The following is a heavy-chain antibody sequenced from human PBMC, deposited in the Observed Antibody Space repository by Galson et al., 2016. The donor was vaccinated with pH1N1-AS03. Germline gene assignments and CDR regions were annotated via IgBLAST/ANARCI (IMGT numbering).Heavy chain of an antibody. CDR1: GYSISSGYY. CDR3: ARVGRDFRSGYRVPFDY. D-gene: IGHD3-3*01. CDR2: IYHSGST. J-gene: IGHJ4*02. V-gene: IGHV4-38-2*01. Sequence: ETLSLTCAVSGYSISSGYYWGWIRQPPGKGLEWIGSIYHSGSTYYNPSLMSRVTISVDTSKNRFSLKLNSVTAADTAVYYCARVGRDFRSGYRVPFDYWGQGSLVIVSS.